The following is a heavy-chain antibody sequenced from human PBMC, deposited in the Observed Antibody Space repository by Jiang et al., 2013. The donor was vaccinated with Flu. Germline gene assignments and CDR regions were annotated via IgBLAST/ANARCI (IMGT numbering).Heavy chain of an antibody. CDR3: ARGRSYGFMSTDY. J-gene: IGHJ4*02. Sequence: GPGLVKPSETLSLTCTVSGGSISSYYWSWIRQPPGKGLEWIGYIYYSGSTNYNPSLKSRVTISVDTSKNQFSLKLSSVTAADTAVYYCARGRSYGFMSTDYWGQGTLVTVSS. CDR2: IYYSGST. D-gene: IGHD5-18*01. V-gene: IGHV4-59*01. CDR1: GGSISSYY.